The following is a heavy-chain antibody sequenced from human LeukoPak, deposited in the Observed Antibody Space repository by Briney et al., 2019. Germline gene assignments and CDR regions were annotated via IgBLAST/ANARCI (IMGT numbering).Heavy chain of an antibody. CDR1: GYTFTSYG. CDR2: ISAYNGNT. D-gene: IGHD3-22*01. J-gene: IGHJ4*02. CDR3: ARDQDSSGYYSSFDY. Sequence: ASVKVSCKASGYTFTSYGISWVRQAPGQGLEWIGWISAYNGNTNYAQKLQGRVTMTTDTSTSTAYMELRSLRSDDTAVYYCARDQDSSGYYSSFDYWGQGTLVTVSS. V-gene: IGHV1-18*01.